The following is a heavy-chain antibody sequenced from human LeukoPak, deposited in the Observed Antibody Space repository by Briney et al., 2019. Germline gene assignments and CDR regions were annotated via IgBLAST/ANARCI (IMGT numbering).Heavy chain of an antibody. CDR2: ISHSGNT. V-gene: IGHV4-34*01. CDR1: GGSFSGYY. D-gene: IGHD1-14*01. J-gene: IGHJ3*02. Sequence: SETLSLTCAVYGGSFSGYYWTWIRQPPGKGLEWIGEISHSGNTYYNPSLKSRVTISVDTSKNQFSLKLNSVTAADTAVYYCARGLNNRKSGRRFDVFEIWGQGTMVTVSS. CDR3: ARGLNNRKSGRRFDVFEI.